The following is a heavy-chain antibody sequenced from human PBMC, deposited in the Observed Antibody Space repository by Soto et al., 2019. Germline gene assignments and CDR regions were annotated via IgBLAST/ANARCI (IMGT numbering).Heavy chain of an antibody. D-gene: IGHD3-3*01. CDR2: ITGTGSAT. CDR1: GFPFQSYA. Sequence: GGSLRLSCAASGFPFQSYAMNWVRQAPGRGLEWVSGITGTGSATYYADSVEGRLTISRDNSKNTLYLQMNSLRAEDTAVYYCAKDKDWSGVYGMDVWGQGTTVTVSS. CDR3: AKDKDWSGVYGMDV. V-gene: IGHV3-23*01. J-gene: IGHJ6*02.